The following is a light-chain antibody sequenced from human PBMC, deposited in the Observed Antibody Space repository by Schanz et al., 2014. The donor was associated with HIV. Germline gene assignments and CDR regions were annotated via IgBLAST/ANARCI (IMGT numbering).Light chain of an antibody. J-gene: IGLJ3*02. V-gene: IGLV1-40*01. CDR1: RSNIGTGFD. CDR2: ANT. Sequence: QSVLTQPPSVSGAPGQRVTISCTGTRSNIGTGFDVHWYQLLPGTAPKVLIFANTHRPSGVPDRFSGSKSASSASLAISGLQAEDEADYFCQSFDSSLNGVVFGGGIKLTVL. CDR3: QSFDSSLNGVV.